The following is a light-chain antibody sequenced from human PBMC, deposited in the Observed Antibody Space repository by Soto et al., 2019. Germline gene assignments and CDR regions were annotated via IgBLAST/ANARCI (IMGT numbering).Light chain of an antibody. CDR1: SSDVGGYNY. CDR2: EVT. J-gene: IGLJ1*01. Sequence: QSVLTQPASVSGSPGQSITISCTGTSSDVGGYNYVSWYQQHPGKAPKLMIYEVTNRHSGVSNRFSGSKSGNTASLTISGLQAEDEADYYCSSYTSSTDYVFGTGTKVTVL. V-gene: IGLV2-14*01. CDR3: SSYTSSTDYV.